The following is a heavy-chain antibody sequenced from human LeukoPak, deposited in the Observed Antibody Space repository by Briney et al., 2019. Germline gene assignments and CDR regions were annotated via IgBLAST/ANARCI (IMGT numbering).Heavy chain of an antibody. J-gene: IGHJ5*02. CDR1: GYTFTGYY. D-gene: IGHD3-10*01. CDR3: ARGAGSLWFGELFWFDP. Sequence: ASVKVSCKASGYTFTGYYMHWVRQAPGQGLEWMGWINPNSGGTNYAQKFQGWVTMTRDTSISTAYMELSRLRSDDTAVYYCARGAGSLWFGELFWFDPWGQGTLVTVSS. CDR2: INPNSGGT. V-gene: IGHV1-2*04.